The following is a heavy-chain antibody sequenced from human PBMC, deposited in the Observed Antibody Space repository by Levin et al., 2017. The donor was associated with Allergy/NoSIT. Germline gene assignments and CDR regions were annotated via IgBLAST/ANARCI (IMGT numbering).Heavy chain of an antibody. CDR3: ARGRVRGYYGSGSPRYYFDY. D-gene: IGHD3-10*01. CDR2: INHSGST. CDR1: GGSFSGYY. V-gene: IGHV4-34*01. Sequence: SETLSLTCAVYGGSFSGYYWSWIRQPPGKGLEWIGEINHSGSTNYNPSLKSRVTISVDTSKNQFSLKLSSVTAADTAVYYRARGRVRGYYGSGSPRYYFDYWGQGTLVTVSS. J-gene: IGHJ4*02.